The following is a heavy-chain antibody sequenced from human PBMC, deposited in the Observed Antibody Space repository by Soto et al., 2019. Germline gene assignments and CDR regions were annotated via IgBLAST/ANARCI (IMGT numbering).Heavy chain of an antibody. CDR1: GGTFSSYA. V-gene: IGHV1-69*13. CDR3: ARDFYGSGFPGGY. J-gene: IGHJ4*02. D-gene: IGHD3-10*01. CDR2: IIPIFGTA. Sequence: VASVKVSCKASGGTFSSYAISWVRQAPGQGLEWMGGIIPIFGTANYAQKFQGRVTITADESTSTAYMELSSLGSEDTAVYYCARDFYGSGFPGGYWGQGTLVTVSS.